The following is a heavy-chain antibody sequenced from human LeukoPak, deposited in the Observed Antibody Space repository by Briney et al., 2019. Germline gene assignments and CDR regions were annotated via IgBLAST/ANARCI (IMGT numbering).Heavy chain of an antibody. V-gene: IGHV4-39*01. CDR1: GGSFSGYY. CDR2: FYSGGGT. J-gene: IGHJ4*02. D-gene: IGHD2-2*01. CDR3: ARLPGSAAIDY. Sequence: PSETLSLTCAVYGGSFSGYYWGWIRQPPGKGLEYIGSFYSGGGTYYSPSLKSRVTIPVDTSNNQFSLKLSSVTAADTAIYYCARLPGSAAIDYWGQGTLVTVSS.